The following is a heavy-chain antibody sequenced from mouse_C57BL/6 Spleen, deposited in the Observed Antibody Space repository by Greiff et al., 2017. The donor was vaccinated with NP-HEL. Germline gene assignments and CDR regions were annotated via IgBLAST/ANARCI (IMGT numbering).Heavy chain of an antibody. J-gene: IGHJ2*01. CDR3: ARRGLTGYFDY. CDR2: INPSNGDT. V-gene: IGHV1-53*01. Sequence: QVQLQQPGTELVKPGASVKLSCKASVYTFTTYWMHWVKQRPGQGLEWIGSINPSNGDTNYNEKFKSKATLTVDKSSSTAYMQLSSLTSEDSAVYYCARRGLTGYFDYWGQGTTLTVSS. CDR1: VYTFTTYW. D-gene: IGHD4-1*01.